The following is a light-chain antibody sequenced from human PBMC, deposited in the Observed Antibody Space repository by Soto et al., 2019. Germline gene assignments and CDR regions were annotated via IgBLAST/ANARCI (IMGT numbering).Light chain of an antibody. J-gene: IGLJ1*01. CDR3: SSYTTTSTYV. Sequence: QSVLTQPASVSGSPGQAIAISCTGTSSDIGAYDYVSWYQQYSGKAPKLMIYHVTNRPSGVSDRFSGSKSGNSASLTISGLQAEDEADYYCSSYTTTSTYVFGTGTKVPVL. V-gene: IGLV2-14*01. CDR2: HVT. CDR1: SSDIGAYDY.